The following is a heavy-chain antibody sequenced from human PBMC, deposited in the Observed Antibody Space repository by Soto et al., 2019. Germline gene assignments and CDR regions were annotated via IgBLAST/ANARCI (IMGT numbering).Heavy chain of an antibody. CDR3: ARESTTVTTRSYFDY. Sequence: GGSLRLSCAASGFTVSSNYMSWVRQAPGKGLEWVSVIYSGGSTYYADSVKGRFTISRDNSKNTLYLQMNSLRAEDTAVYYCARESTTVTTRSYFDYWYQGTLV. V-gene: IGHV3-66*01. CDR1: GFTVSSNY. D-gene: IGHD4-17*01. J-gene: IGHJ4*02. CDR2: IYSGGST.